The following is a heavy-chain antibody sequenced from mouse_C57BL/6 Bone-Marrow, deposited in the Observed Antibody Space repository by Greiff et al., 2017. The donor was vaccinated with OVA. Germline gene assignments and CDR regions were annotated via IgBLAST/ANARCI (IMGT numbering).Heavy chain of an antibody. CDR3: AVFYYEYDNAMDY. CDR2: IDPSDSDT. D-gene: IGHD2-4*01. V-gene: IGHV1-52*01. CDR1: GYTFTSYW. J-gene: IGHJ4*01. Sequence: QVQLQQPGAELVRPGSSVKLSCKASGYTFTSYWMHWVKQRPIQGLEWIGNIDPSDSDTHYNQKFKDKATLTVDKSSSTAYMQLSSLTSEDSAVYYGAVFYYEYDNAMDYWGQGTSVTVAS.